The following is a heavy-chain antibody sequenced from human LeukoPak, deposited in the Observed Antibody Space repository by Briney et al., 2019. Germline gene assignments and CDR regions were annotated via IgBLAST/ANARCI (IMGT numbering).Heavy chain of an antibody. D-gene: IGHD3-22*01. CDR2: ISSSGSTI. J-gene: IGHJ4*02. V-gene: IGHV3-48*03. CDR3: ARGYYYDSSGKFDY. Sequence: PGGSLRLSCAASGFTFSSYEMNWVRQAPGKGLEWVSYISSSGSTIYYADSVKGRLTISRDNAKNSLYLQMNSLRAEDTAVYYCARGYYYDSSGKFDYWGQGTLVTVSS. CDR1: GFTFSSYE.